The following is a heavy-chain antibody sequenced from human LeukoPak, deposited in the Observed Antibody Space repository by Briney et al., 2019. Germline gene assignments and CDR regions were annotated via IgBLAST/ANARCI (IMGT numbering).Heavy chain of an antibody. CDR3: AREGREGYSYAPFDY. J-gene: IGHJ4*02. CDR1: GGSISSYY. V-gene: IGHV4-59*12. CDR2: IYYSGST. D-gene: IGHD5-18*01. Sequence: SETLSLTCTVSGGSISSYYWSWIRQPPGKGLEWIGYIYYSGSTNYNPSLKSRVTISVDTSKNQFSLNLSSVTAADTAVYYCAREGREGYSYAPFDYWGQGTLVTVSS.